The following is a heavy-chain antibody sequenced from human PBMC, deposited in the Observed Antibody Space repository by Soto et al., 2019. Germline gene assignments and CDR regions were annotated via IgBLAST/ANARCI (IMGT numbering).Heavy chain of an antibody. CDR1: GFTFSKYA. D-gene: IGHD2-21*02. CDR3: AKDDVSGDGLWLVSD. J-gene: IGHJ4*02. V-gene: IGHV3-23*01. CDR2: ITGSGLTI. Sequence: GGSLRLSCAASGFTFSKYAMIWVRQAPGKGQEWVSGITGSGLTIEHSASVKGRFTISRDNSKNTVYLQMNSLRAEDTAIYYCAKDDVSGDGLWLVSDWGQGAPVTVSS.